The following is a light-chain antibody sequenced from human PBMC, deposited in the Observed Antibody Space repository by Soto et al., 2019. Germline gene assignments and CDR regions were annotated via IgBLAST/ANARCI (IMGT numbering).Light chain of an antibody. Sequence: EIVLTQSPGTLSLSPGEAATLSCRASQSVSSSHLAWYQQKPGQAPRLLIYAASIRVTGIPDRFSGSGSGTDFTLTISRLEPEDFAVYQCQQYGSSPGTFGQGTKVDIK. V-gene: IGKV3-20*01. CDR3: QQYGSSPGT. J-gene: IGKJ1*01. CDR1: QSVSSSH. CDR2: AAS.